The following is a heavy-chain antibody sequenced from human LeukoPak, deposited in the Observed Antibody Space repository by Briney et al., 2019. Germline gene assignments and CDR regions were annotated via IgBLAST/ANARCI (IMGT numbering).Heavy chain of an antibody. Sequence: SETLSLTCTVSGVSISSYYWSWIRQPAGKGLEWIGRIHTSGSTNYNPSLKSRVTMSVDTSKNQFSPKLSSVTAADTAVYYCARGGYYYDSTSYYSLDYWGQGTLVTVSS. J-gene: IGHJ4*02. CDR2: IHTSGST. CDR3: ARGGYYYDSTSYYSLDY. D-gene: IGHD3-22*01. CDR1: GVSISSYY. V-gene: IGHV4-4*07.